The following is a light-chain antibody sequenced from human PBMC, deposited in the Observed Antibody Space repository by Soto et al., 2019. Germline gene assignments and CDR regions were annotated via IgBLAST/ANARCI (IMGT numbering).Light chain of an antibody. CDR3: CSYAGTRV. V-gene: IGLV2-23*01. CDR2: EGS. CDR1: SSDVGSYNL. J-gene: IGLJ3*02. Sequence: QSALTQPASVSGSPGQSITISCTGTSSDVGSYNLVSWYQHHPGKAPKLMIYEGSNRPSGVSNRFSGSKSGNTASLTISGVQDEDDDDYYCCSYAGTRVFGGGTQLTVL.